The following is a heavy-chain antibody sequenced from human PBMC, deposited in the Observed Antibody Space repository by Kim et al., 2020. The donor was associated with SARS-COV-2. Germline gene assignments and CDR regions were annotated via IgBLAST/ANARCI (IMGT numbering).Heavy chain of an antibody. CDR2: IISSSSYI. V-gene: IGHV3-21*01. CDR3: ARGDSSGYYYVY. D-gene: IGHD3-22*01. J-gene: IGHJ4*02. CDR1: GFTFSSYS. Sequence: GGSLRLSCAASGFTFSSYSMNWVRQAPGKGLEWVSSIISSSSYIYYADSVKGRFTISRDNAKNSLYLQMNSLRAEDTAVYYCARGDSSGYYYVYWGQGTLITVSS.